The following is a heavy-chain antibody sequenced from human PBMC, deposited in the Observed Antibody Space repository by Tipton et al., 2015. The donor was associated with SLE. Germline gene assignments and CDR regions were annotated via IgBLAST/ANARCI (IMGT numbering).Heavy chain of an antibody. D-gene: IGHD1-1*01. CDR3: ARDQTEHWYFDL. CDR1: GYTFTSYY. J-gene: IGHJ2*01. Sequence: QLVQSGAEVKKPGSSVKVSCKASGYTFTSYYMHWVRQAPGQGLEWMGIINPSGGSTSYAQKFQGRVTMTRDTSTSTVYMELSSLRSEDTAVYYCARDQTEHWYFDLWGRGTLVTVSS. CDR2: INPSGGST. V-gene: IGHV1-46*01.